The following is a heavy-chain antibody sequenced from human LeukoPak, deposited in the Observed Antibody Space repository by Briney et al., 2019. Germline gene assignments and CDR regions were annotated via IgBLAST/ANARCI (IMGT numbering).Heavy chain of an antibody. CDR2: INPNSGGT. D-gene: IGHD5-18*01. CDR3: ARDRSPAPGRSYGRGHFDY. CDR1: GYTFTGYY. Sequence: ASVKVSCKASGYTFTGYYMHWVRQAPGQGLEWMGWINPNSGGTNYAQKFQGRVTMTRDTSISTAYMELSRLRSDDTALYYCARDRSPAPGRSYGRGHFDYWGQGTLVTVSS. V-gene: IGHV1-2*02. J-gene: IGHJ4*02.